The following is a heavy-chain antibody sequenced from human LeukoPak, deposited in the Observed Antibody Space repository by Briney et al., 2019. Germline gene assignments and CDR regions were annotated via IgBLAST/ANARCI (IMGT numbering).Heavy chain of an antibody. J-gene: IGHJ4*02. CDR3: ARAYDSSLFDY. CDR2: IYYSGST. Sequence: SETLSLTCTVSGGSISSYYWSWIRQPPGKGLEWIGYIYYSGSTNYNPSLKSRVTISVDTSKNQFSLKLSSVTAADTAVYYCARAYDSSLFDYWGQGTLVTVSS. D-gene: IGHD3-22*01. V-gene: IGHV4-59*08. CDR1: GGSISSYY.